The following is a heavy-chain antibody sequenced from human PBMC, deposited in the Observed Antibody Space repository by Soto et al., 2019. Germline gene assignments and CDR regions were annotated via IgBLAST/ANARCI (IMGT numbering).Heavy chain of an antibody. V-gene: IGHV4-59*01. D-gene: IGHD6-6*01. CDR3: ARVGSEAARPLFDY. CDR2: IYYSGST. J-gene: IGHJ4*02. CDR1: GGSISSYY. Sequence: SETLSLTCTVSGGSISSYYWSWIRQPPGKGLEWIGYIYYSGSTNYNPSLKSRVTISVDTSKNQFSLKLSSVTAADTAVYYCARVGSEAARPLFDYWGQGXLVTVSS.